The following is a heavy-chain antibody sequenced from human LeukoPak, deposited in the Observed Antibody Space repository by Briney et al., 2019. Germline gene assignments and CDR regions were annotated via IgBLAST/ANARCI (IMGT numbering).Heavy chain of an antibody. V-gene: IGHV3-9*01. CDR2: TGWNSGTI. J-gene: IGHJ4*02. D-gene: IGHD4-17*01. Sequence: GGSLRLSCAASGFTFDDFAMHWVRQVPGKGLEWVSGTGWNSGTIVYADSVKGRFTISRDNAKNSLYLQMNSLRPEDTAFYYCAKDMGAYGDYYPGFDFWGEGILVTDSS. CDR1: GFTFDDFA. CDR3: AKDMGAYGDYYPGFDF.